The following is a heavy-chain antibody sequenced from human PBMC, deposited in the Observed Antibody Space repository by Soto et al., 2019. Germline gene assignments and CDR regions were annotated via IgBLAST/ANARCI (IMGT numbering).Heavy chain of an antibody. D-gene: IGHD2-15*01. V-gene: IGHV4-34*01. CDR2: INHSGST. J-gene: IGHJ1*01. CDR3: ATRGSRVAY. Sequence: QVQLQQWGAGLLKPSETLSLTCAVYGGSFSGYYWSWIRQPPGKGLEWIGEINHSGSTNYNPSLKRRITISVDTSKNQFALKLSSVTAADTAVYYCATRGSRVAYWGQGTLVTVSS. CDR1: GGSFSGYY.